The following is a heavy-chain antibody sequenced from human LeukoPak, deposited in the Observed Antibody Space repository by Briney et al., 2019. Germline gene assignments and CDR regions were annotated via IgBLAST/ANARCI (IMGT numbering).Heavy chain of an antibody. V-gene: IGHV3-33*01. Sequence: AGRSLRLSCAASGFTFSSYAMHWVRQAPGKGLEWVAVIWYDGSNKYYADSVKGRFTISRDNSKNTLYLQMNSLRAEDTAVYYCARDLGSGTYSSYFDYWGQGTLVTVSS. CDR2: IWYDGSNK. D-gene: IGHD1-26*01. J-gene: IGHJ4*02. CDR3: ARDLGSGTYSSYFDY. CDR1: GFTFSSYA.